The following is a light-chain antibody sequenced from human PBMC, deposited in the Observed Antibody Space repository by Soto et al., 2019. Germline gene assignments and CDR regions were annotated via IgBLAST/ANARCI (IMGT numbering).Light chain of an antibody. CDR2: ANN. Sequence: QLVLTQPPSVSAAPGQRVTIPCTGSTSNIGAGYDVHWYQQVPGTAPKLLIYANNNRPSGVPDRFSGSKSGTSATLAITGLQAEDETDYYCQSYDNSLSGWVFGGGTKLTVL. CDR1: TSNIGAGYD. CDR3: QSYDNSLSGWV. V-gene: IGLV1-40*01. J-gene: IGLJ3*02.